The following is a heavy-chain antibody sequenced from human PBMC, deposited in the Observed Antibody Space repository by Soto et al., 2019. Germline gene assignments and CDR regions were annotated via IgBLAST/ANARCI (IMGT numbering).Heavy chain of an antibody. CDR2: TNPNSGGT. CDR1: GYTFTGYY. V-gene: IGHV1-2*02. J-gene: IGHJ6*02. CDR3: GRGLAAAEYGMDV. Sequence: ASVKVSCKASGYTFTGYYMHWVRQAPGQGLEWMGWTNPNSGGTNYAQKFQGRVTMTRDTSISTAYMELSRLRSDDTAVYYCGRGLAAAEYGMDVWGQGTTVTVSS. D-gene: IGHD6-13*01.